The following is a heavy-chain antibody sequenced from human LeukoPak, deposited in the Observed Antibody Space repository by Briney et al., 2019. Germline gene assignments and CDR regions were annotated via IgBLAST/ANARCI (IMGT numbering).Heavy chain of an antibody. V-gene: IGHV4-31*03. Sequence: SQALSLTCTVSGGSISSGGYYWSWIRQHPGKGLEWIGYIYYSGSTYYNPSLKSRVTISVDTSKNQFSLKLSSVTAADTAVYYCARASKKNWAPYYYYGMDVWGQGTTVTVSS. J-gene: IGHJ6*02. D-gene: IGHD7-27*01. CDR2: IYYSGST. CDR1: GGSISSGGYY. CDR3: ARASKKNWAPYYYYGMDV.